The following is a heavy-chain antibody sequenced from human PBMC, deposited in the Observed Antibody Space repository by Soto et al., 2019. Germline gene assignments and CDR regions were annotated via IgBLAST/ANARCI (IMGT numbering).Heavy chain of an antibody. D-gene: IGHD3-22*01. V-gene: IGHV5-51*01. CDR3: ATLLGLVVPGTFDC. CDR1: GYSFTSYW. J-gene: IGHJ4*02. Sequence: PGESLKISCKGSGYSFTSYWIGWVRQIPGKGLEWMGIIYPGDSDTRYSPSFQGQVTISADKSISTAYLQMNSLKTEDTAVYSCATLLGLVVPGTFDCWGQGPLVTVSS. CDR2: IYPGDSDT.